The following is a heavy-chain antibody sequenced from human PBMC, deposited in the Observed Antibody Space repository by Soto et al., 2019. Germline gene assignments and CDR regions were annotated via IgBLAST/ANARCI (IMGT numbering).Heavy chain of an antibody. V-gene: IGHV1-69*13. CDR1: GGTFSSYA. J-gene: IGHJ6*02. CDR2: IIPIFGTA. CDR3: ARAAYSYPYYYGMDV. D-gene: IGHD5-18*01. Sequence: ASVKVSCKASGGTFSSYAISWVRQAPGQGLEWMGGIIPIFGTANYAQKFQGRVMITADESTSTAYMELSSLRSEDTAVYYCARAAYSYPYYYGMDVWGQGTTVTVSS.